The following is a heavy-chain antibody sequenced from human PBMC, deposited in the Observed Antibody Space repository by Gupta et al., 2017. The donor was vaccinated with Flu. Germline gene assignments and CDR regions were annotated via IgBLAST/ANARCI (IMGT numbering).Heavy chain of an antibody. D-gene: IGHD3-9*01. CDR3: AKERGYDILYFDY. CDR2: IGANGDST. J-gene: IGHJ4*02. V-gene: IGHV3-23*01. CDR1: GFTFRDYV. Sequence: EVQLLESGGGLVRLGGSLRLSCAASGFTFRDYVMRWVRQAPGKGLEWVSRIGANGDSTDYADSVKGRFTISRDNFNSRMDLQMNSLRAEDTAVYYCAKERGYDILYFDYWGQGIPVTVSS.